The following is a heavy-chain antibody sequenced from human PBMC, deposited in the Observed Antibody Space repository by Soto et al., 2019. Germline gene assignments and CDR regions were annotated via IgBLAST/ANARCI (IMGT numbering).Heavy chain of an antibody. CDR2: INAGNGNT. V-gene: IGHV1-3*01. Sequence: QVHLVQSGAEVKKLGASVKISCEASGYTFTHYAIHWLRQAPGQSLEWVGWINAGNGNTKYSQKLQGRVTITRDTYARSAYMELTSLRSEDTALYYCVRDGEQWLAYYFDYWGQGTLVTVSS. D-gene: IGHD6-19*01. CDR3: VRDGEQWLAYYFDY. J-gene: IGHJ4*02. CDR1: GYTFTHYA.